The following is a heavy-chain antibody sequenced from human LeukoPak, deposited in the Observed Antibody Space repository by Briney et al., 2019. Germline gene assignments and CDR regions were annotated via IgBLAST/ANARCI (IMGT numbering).Heavy chain of an antibody. V-gene: IGHV3-74*03. J-gene: IGHJ5*02. D-gene: IGHD2-2*02. CDR3: AKDPYCSSTSCYKEDWFDP. CDR2: INSDGSST. CDR1: GFTFSRYW. Sequence: PGGSLRLSCAASGFTFSRYWMHWVRQAPGKGLVWVSRINSDGSSTTYADSVKGRFTISRDNAKNKLYLQMNSLRAEDTAVYYCAKDPYCSSTSCYKEDWFDPWGQGTLVTVSS.